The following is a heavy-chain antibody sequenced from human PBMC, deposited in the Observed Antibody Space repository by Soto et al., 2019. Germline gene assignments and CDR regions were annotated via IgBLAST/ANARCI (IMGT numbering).Heavy chain of an antibody. CDR2: ISITGGNT. Sequence: HPGGTLRLSCSASGFTVSRYAMHWVRQPPGKGIEYVSRISITGGNTYYAGAVKGRLTISRDNSKNTLYLQMSSLKAEDTALYYFVNGAFYDSEVRTFDIWCQGTMVNV. J-gene: IGHJ3*02. V-gene: IGHV3-64D*06. CDR1: GFTVSRYA. CDR3: VNGAFYDSEVRTFDI. D-gene: IGHD3-22*01.